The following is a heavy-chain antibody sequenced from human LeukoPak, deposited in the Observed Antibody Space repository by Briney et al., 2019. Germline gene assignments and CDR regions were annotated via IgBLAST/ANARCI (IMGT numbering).Heavy chain of an antibody. CDR2: ISVRGNYR. J-gene: IGHJ6*01. CDR1: GYTFSDFS. CDR3: VRLRRNSDRSGYYYYY. Sequence: GGSLRLSCAASGYTFSDFSVNWVRQAPGKGLEWVSSISVRGNYRYYADSVRGRFTISRDDARTSLFLQMNSLRAEDTAVYFCVRLRRNSDRSGYYYYY. V-gene: IGHV3-21*01. D-gene: IGHD3-22*01.